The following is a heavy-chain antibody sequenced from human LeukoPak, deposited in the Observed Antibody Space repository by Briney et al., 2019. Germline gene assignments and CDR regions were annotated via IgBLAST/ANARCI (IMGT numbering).Heavy chain of an antibody. CDR2: INPSGSST. V-gene: IGHV1-46*01. J-gene: IGHJ5*02. CDR1: GYAFTRHY. D-gene: IGHD3-10*01. Sequence: ASVKVSYKASGYAFTRHYMHWVRQAPGQGLEWMGLINPSGSSTIYAHKLQGRVTMTTDTSTSTAYMELRSLRSDDTAVYYCARHRSRMVRGGDWFDPWGQGTLVTVSS. CDR3: ARHRSRMVRGGDWFDP.